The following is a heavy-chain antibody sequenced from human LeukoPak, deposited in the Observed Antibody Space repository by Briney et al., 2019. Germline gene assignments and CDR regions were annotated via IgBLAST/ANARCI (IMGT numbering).Heavy chain of an antibody. CDR2: IWYDGSNK. J-gene: IGHJ4*02. V-gene: IGHV3-33*06. D-gene: IGHD2-2*01. CDR3: AKDIARYCSSTSCYALGY. CDR1: GFTFSSYG. Sequence: GRSLRLSCAASGFTFSSYGMHWVRQAPGKGLEWVAVIWYDGSNKYYADSVKGRFTISRDNSKNTLYLQMNSLRAEDTAVYYCAKDIARYCSSTSCYALGYWSQGPLVTVSS.